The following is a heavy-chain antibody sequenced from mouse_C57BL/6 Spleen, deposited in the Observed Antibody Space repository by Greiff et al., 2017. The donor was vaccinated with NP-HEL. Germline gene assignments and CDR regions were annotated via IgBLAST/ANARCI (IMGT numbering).Heavy chain of an antibody. J-gene: IGHJ2*01. CDR2: ISSGSSTI. CDR3: ARSTTTGLDY. Sequence: EVHLVESGGGLVKPGGSLKLSCAASGFTFSDYGMHWVRQAPEKGLEWVAYISSGSSTIYYADTVKGRFTISRDNAKNTLFLQMTSLRSEDTAMYYCARSTTTGLDYWGQGTTLTVSS. CDR1: GFTFSDYG. D-gene: IGHD1-1*01. V-gene: IGHV5-17*01.